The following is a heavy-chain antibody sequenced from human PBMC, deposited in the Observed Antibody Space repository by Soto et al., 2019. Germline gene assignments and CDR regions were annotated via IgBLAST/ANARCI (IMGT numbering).Heavy chain of an antibody. CDR3: AKDQLVVVVAATNYYYGMDV. CDR1: GFTFSSYG. V-gene: IGHV3-30*18. J-gene: IGHJ6*02. D-gene: IGHD2-15*01. CDR2: ISYDGSNK. Sequence: PGGSLRLSCAASGFTFSSYGMHWVRQAPGKGLEWVAVISYDGSNKYYADSVKGRFTISRDNSKNTLYLQMNSLRAEDTAVYYCAKDQLVVVVAATNYYYGMDVWGQGTTVTVSS.